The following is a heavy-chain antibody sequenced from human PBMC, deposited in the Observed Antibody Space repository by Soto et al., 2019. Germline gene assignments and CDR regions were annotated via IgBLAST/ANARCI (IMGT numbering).Heavy chain of an antibody. CDR2: INHRGST. CDR1: GGSFSGYY. D-gene: IGHD1-26*01. CDR3: AAEPLIVGATA. V-gene: IGHV4-34*01. J-gene: IGHJ4*02. Sequence: QVQLQQWGAGLLKPSETLSLTCAVYGGSFSGYYWSWIRQPPGKGLEWIGEINHRGSTNYNPSLKSRVTISVDTSKNQFSLKLSSVTAADTAVYYCAAEPLIVGATAWGQGTLLTVSS.